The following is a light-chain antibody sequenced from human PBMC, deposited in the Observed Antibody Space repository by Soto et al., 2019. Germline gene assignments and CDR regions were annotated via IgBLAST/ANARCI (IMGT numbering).Light chain of an antibody. Sequence: EVVMTQSPATLSVSPGERATLSCRASQSVSSNLAWYLHKPGQAPRLLIYGASTRATGVPARFSGSVSGTEFTLTISSLLSEYVAVYYCQQYHNWPPLTFGGGTKVEIK. V-gene: IGKV3-15*01. J-gene: IGKJ4*01. CDR2: GAS. CDR1: QSVSSN. CDR3: QQYHNWPPLT.